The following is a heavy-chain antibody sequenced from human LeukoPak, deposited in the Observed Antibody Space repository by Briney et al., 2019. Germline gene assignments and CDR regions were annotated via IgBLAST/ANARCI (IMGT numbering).Heavy chain of an antibody. CDR2: LNQDGSQK. Sequence: PGGSLRLSCTGSGFTFNDFWMSWVRQAPGRGLEWVASLNQDGSQKDYVDSVKGRFTISRDNAKNSVYLQMNSLRADDTAVYYCARSRWLDVFDYWGQGTLVTVSS. J-gene: IGHJ4*02. V-gene: IGHV3-7*01. CDR1: GFTFNDFW. CDR3: ARSRWLDVFDY. D-gene: IGHD6-19*01.